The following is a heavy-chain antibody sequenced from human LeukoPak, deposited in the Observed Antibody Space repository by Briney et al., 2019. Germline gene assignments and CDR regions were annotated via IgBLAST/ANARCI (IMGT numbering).Heavy chain of an antibody. CDR3: ARGDYDILTGAERNWFDP. Sequence: SETLSLTCTVSGGSISSGGYYWSWIRQPPGKGLEWIGCIYHSGSTYHNPSLKSRVTISVDRSKNQFSLKLSSVTAADTAVYYCARGDYDILTGAERNWFDPWGQGTLVTVSS. J-gene: IGHJ5*02. CDR1: GGSISSGGYY. V-gene: IGHV4-30-2*01. CDR2: IYHSGST. D-gene: IGHD3-9*01.